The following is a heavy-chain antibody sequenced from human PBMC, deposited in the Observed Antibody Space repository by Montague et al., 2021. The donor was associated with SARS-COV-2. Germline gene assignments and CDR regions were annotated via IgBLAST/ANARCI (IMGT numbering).Heavy chain of an antibody. J-gene: IGHJ4*02. CDR1: GFTFSSYA. V-gene: IGHV3-30-3*01. D-gene: IGHD3-10*01. CDR3: ARDIRVLLWFGEFDY. CDR2: ISYDGSNK. Sequence: SLRLSCAASGFTFSSYAMPWVRQAPGKGLEWVAVISYDGSNKYYADSVNGRFTISRDNSKNTLYLQMNSLRAEDTAVYYCARDIRVLLWFGEFDYWGQGTLVTVSS.